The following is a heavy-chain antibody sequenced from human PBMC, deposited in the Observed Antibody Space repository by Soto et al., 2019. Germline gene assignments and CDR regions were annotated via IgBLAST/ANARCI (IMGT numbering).Heavy chain of an antibody. V-gene: IGHV3-33*01. Sequence: QVQLVESGGGWVQPGRSLRLSCEATGFSFTTYGMHWVRQAPGKGLEWVAVIGYDGNNKYYADSVEGRLTISRDNSKNTVYLQMKSTRGDDTAVYYWSRGVVSGIVGIFGSPLDIWGQGTVFTVSS. CDR3: SRGVVSGIVGIFGSPLDI. CDR1: GFSFTTYG. J-gene: IGHJ3*02. D-gene: IGHD2-21*01. CDR2: IGYDGNNK.